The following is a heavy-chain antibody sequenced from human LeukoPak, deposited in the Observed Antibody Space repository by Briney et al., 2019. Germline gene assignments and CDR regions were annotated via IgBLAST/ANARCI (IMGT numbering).Heavy chain of an antibody. CDR1: GYTFTSYG. CDR3: ARGRSVAVAVWSPPIDY. CDR2: INPNSGGI. V-gene: IGHV1-2*02. Sequence: ASVKVSCKASGYTFTSYGISWVRQAPGQGLEWMGWINPNSGGINYAQKFQGRVTMTWDTSISTAYMELSRLTSDDTAVYYCARGRSVAVAVWSPPIDYWGQGTLVTVSS. J-gene: IGHJ4*02. D-gene: IGHD6-19*01.